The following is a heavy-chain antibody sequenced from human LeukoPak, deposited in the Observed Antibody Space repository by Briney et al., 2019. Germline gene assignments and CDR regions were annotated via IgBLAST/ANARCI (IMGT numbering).Heavy chain of an antibody. Sequence: PSETLSLTCTVSGDSSSSGDYFWNWIRQPPGKGLEWIGYIYYSGSTNYNPSLKSRVTISVDTSKNQFSLKLSSVTAADTAVYYCARDRGSSSWFDPWGQGTLVTVSS. J-gene: IGHJ5*02. V-gene: IGHV4-61*08. CDR2: IYYSGST. CDR1: GDSSSSGDYF. D-gene: IGHD6-13*01. CDR3: ARDRGSSSWFDP.